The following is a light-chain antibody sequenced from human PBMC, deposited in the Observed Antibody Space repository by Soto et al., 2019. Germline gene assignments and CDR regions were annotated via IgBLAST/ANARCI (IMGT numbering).Light chain of an antibody. Sequence: IVCTQTPNTLSFSPEERVPLSCRASQSVSSYLAWYQQKPGQAPRLLIYDASNRATGIPARFSGSGSGTDFTLTISSLEPEDFAVYYCQQRSHLLTSGGGTKADIK. J-gene: IGKJ4*01. CDR1: QSVSSY. CDR3: QQRSHLLT. CDR2: DAS. V-gene: IGKV3-11*01.